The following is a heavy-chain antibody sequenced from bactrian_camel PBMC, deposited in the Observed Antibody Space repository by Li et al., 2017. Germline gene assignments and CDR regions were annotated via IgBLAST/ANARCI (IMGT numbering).Heavy chain of an antibody. D-gene: IGHD1*01. CDR3: AAADPCLPFLARRPIMEVDFGN. J-gene: IGHJ6*01. CDR1: DTASRYC. Sequence: QLVESGGGSVQAEGSLRLSCAASDTASRYCMGWFRQAPGKEREGVATFDSIGATTYADSVKGRFTISKDNVKNTLYLQMNSLKPEDTAMYYCAAADPCLPFLARRPIMEVDFGNWGQGTQVTVS. CDR2: FDSIGAT. V-gene: IGHV3S26*01.